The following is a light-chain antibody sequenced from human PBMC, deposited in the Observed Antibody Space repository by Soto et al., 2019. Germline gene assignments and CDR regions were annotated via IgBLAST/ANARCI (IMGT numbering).Light chain of an antibody. Sequence: EIVLTQSPGTLSLSPGERATLSCRASQSVSSSYLAWYQQKPGQAPWLLIYGASNRATGIPDRFSGSGSGPDFPLTITGLEPEDFAVDYCQLYAGSPPLTFGGGTKVELK. CDR2: GAS. CDR3: QLYAGSPPLT. J-gene: IGKJ4*01. CDR1: QSVSSSY. V-gene: IGKV3-20*01.